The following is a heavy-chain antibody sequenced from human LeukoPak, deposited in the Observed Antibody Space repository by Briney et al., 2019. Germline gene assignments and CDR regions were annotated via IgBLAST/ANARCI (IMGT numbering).Heavy chain of an antibody. V-gene: IGHV3-53*01. CDR3: DSDSSRHYYYDMEG. J-gene: IGHJ6*04. D-gene: IGHD6-13*01. Sequence: GGSLRLSCAASGFTVSSNYMRWVRQAPGQGLEWDSVIYSGGSSYYADSVRGRFTISRDNSKNTIYIQMNSLSAEDTAVYDWDSDSSRHYYYDMEGCGKGVTVTVTS. CDR2: IYSGGSS. CDR1: GFTVSSNY.